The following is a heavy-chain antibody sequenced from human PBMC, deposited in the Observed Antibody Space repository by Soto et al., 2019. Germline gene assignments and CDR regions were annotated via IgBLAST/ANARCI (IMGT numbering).Heavy chain of an antibody. Sequence: QVQLVQSGAEVKKPGASVKVSCKASGYTFTSYGISWVRQAPGQGLEWMGWISAYNGNTNYAQKLQGRVTMTTDTSTSTAYMELRSLRSDDTAVYYCARDSDVVAAAFWAVFVCIDVWGQGTTVTVSS. CDR2: ISAYNGNT. CDR1: GYTFTSYG. V-gene: IGHV1-18*04. CDR3: ARDSDVVAAAFWAVFVCIDV. D-gene: IGHD6-13*01. J-gene: IGHJ6*02.